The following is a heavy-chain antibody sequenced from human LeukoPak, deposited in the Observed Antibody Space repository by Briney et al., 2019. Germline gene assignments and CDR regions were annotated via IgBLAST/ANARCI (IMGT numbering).Heavy chain of an antibody. CDR2: IIPILGIA. J-gene: IGHJ4*02. D-gene: IGHD6-19*01. Sequence: SVKVSCKASGGTFSSYAISWVRQAPGQGLEWMGRIIPILGIANYAQKFQGRVTITADKSTSTAYMELSSLRSEDTAVYYCAGTQKSGWFLTDYWGQGTLVTVSS. CDR1: GGTFSSYA. V-gene: IGHV1-69*04. CDR3: AGTQKSGWFLTDY.